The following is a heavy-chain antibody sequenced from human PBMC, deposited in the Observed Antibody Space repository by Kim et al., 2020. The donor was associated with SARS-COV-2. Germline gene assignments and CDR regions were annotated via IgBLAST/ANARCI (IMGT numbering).Heavy chain of an antibody. V-gene: IGHV3-30*18. J-gene: IGHJ6*02. D-gene: IGHD3-9*01. CDR3: AKDIGTTGYYYNYGMDV. CDR1: GFSFSRYG. Sequence: GGSLRLSCAASGFSFSRYGMHWMRQAQGKGLKWVAVISHDGRNKYYADSVKGRFSFSRDNSKNTLYLQMNSLSAEGTAVYYCAKDIGTTGYYYNYGMDVWGQGTTVTVSS. CDR2: ISHDGRNK.